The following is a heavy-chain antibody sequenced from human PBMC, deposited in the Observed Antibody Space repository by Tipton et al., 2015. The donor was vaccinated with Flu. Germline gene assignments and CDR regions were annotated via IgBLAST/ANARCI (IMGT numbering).Heavy chain of an antibody. J-gene: IGHJ3*02. CDR2: IYPGDSDT. CDR1: GYSFTSYW. D-gene: IGHD6-19*01. Sequence: QLVQSGAEVKKPGESLKISCKGSGYSFTSYWIGWVRQMPWKGLAWMGIIYPGDSDTRYSPSFQGQVTISADKSISTAYLQWSSLKASDTAMYYCARHRGQWLVQDAFDIWGQGTMVTVSS. CDR3: ARHRGQWLVQDAFDI. V-gene: IGHV5-51*01.